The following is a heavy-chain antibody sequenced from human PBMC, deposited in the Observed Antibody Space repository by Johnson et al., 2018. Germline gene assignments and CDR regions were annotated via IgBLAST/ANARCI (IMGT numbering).Heavy chain of an antibody. V-gene: IGHV3-13*01. Sequence: VQLVESGGGLVQPGGSLRLSCAASGFTFSSYDMHWVRQATGKGLEWVSAIGTAGATYYPGSVKGRFTISRENAKNSLYLQMNSLRAGDTAVYYCARGYCSGGSCYSEEAFDIWGQGTMVTVSS. D-gene: IGHD2-15*01. CDR1: GFTFSSYD. J-gene: IGHJ3*02. CDR3: ARGYCSGGSCYSEEAFDI. CDR2: IGTAGAT.